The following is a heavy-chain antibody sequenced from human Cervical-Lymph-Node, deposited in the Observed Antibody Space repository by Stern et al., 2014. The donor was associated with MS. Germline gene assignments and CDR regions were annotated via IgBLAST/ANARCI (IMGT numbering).Heavy chain of an antibody. CDR1: GYSFNIYW. CDR2: IYPDDSDT. CDR3: ARRGMDV. J-gene: IGHJ6*02. Sequence: QLVQSGAEVKKPGESLTISCKGFGYSFNIYWIAWVRPRPGKGLEWMCIIYPDDSDTGYSPSFQGQVTFSVDKSISTAYLQWSSLKPSDTATYFCARRGMDVWGQGTSVTVSS. V-gene: IGHV5-51*01.